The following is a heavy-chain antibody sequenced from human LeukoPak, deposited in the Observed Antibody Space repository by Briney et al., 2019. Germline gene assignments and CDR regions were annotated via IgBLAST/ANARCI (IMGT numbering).Heavy chain of an antibody. CDR1: GYSFTSYW. J-gene: IGHJ4*02. CDR2: IYPGDSDT. V-gene: IGHV5-51*01. CDR3: ASGYGSRSYFLPNFDY. Sequence: GESLKISCKGSGYSFTSYWIGWVRQMPGKGLEWMGIIYPGDSDTRYSPSFQGQVTISADKSISTAYLQWSSLKASDTAMYYCASGYGSRSYFLPNFDYWGQGTLVTVSS. D-gene: IGHD3-10*01.